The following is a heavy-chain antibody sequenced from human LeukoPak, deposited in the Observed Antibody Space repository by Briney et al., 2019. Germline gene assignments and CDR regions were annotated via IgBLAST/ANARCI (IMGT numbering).Heavy chain of an antibody. Sequence: SETLSLTCTVSGGSISSYYWSWIRQPPGKGLEWIGYIYYSGSTNYNPSLKSRVTISVDTSKNQFSLKLSSVTAADTAVYYCARDQGYYDSSGYCKSGAFDIWGQGTMVTVSS. J-gene: IGHJ3*02. CDR1: GGSISSYY. D-gene: IGHD3-22*01. CDR2: IYYSGST. V-gene: IGHV4-59*01. CDR3: ARDQGYYDSSGYCKSGAFDI.